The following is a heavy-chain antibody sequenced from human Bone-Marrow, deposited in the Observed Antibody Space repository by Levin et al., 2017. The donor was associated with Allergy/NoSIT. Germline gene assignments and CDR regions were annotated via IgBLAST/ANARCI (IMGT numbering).Heavy chain of an antibody. Sequence: GGSLRLSCAASGFTFNNAWMSWVRQAPGRGLEWVGRIKSNSEGATTDYGAPVKDRFFISRDSSKNTLYLQMNSLKSEDTALYYCDTDWQGDKQVWGTWGQGTLVTVSS. D-gene: IGHD7-27*01. CDR1: GFTFNNAW. J-gene: IGHJ5*02. V-gene: IGHV3-15*01. CDR3: DTDWQGDKQVWGT. CDR2: IKSNSEGATT.